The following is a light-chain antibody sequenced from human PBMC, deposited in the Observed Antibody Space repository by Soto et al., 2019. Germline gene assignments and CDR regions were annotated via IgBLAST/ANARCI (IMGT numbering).Light chain of an antibody. CDR1: SSDVGGYNY. CDR2: DVS. Sequence: QSALTQPASVSVSPGQSITISCTGTSSDVGGYNYVSWYQQHPGKAPKLMIYDVSNRPSGVSNRFSGSKSGNTASLTISGLQAEDEADYYCSSYTSSSTLEGVVFGGGTKLTVL. CDR3: SSYTSSSTLEGVV. J-gene: IGLJ2*01. V-gene: IGLV2-14*01.